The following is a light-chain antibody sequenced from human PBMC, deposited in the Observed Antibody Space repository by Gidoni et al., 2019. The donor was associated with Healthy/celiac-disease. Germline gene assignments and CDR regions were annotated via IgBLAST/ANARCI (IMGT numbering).Light chain of an antibody. CDR1: QDISNY. CDR2: DAS. CDR3: QQYDNLPLT. V-gene: IGKV1-33*01. Sequence: DIQMTQSPSSLSASVGDRVTITRQASQDISNYLNGYQQKPGKAPKLLIYDASNLETGVPSRFSGSGSGTDFTFTISSLQPEDIATYYCQQYDNLPLTFGGGTKVEIK. J-gene: IGKJ4*01.